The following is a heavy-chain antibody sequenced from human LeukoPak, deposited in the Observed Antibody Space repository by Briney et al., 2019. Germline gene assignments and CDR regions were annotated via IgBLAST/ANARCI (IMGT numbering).Heavy chain of an antibody. Sequence: GASVKVSFKASGYTFTIYGISWVRQAPGQGLEWMGWISAYNGNTNYAQKLQGRVTMTTDTSTSTAYMELRSLRSDDTAVYYCARTSSSWVYYYGMDVWGQGTTVTVSS. J-gene: IGHJ6*02. V-gene: IGHV1-18*01. CDR3: ARTSSSWVYYYGMDV. CDR1: GYTFTIYG. D-gene: IGHD6-13*01. CDR2: ISAYNGNT.